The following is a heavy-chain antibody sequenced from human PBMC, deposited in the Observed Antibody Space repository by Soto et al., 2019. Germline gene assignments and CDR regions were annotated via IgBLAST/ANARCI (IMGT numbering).Heavy chain of an antibody. CDR1: GYTFTSYA. Sequence: QVQLVQSGAEVKKPGASVKVSCKASGYTFTSYAMHWVRQAPGQRLEWMGWINAGNGNTKYSQKFQGRVTITRDTSASTAYRELSSLRSEDTAVYYCARDRFHDDILTGYNWFDPWGQGTLVTVSS. CDR2: INAGNGNT. D-gene: IGHD3-9*01. V-gene: IGHV1-3*01. CDR3: ARDRFHDDILTGYNWFDP. J-gene: IGHJ5*02.